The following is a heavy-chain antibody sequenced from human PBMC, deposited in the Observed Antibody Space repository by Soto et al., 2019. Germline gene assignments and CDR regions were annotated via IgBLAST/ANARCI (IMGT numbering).Heavy chain of an antibody. Sequence: GGSLRVWCAASGFTFSTYAMSWVRPAPGKGMEWVACISGNGGSTYYADSVKGRFTISRDNSRNTLYLQMNSLRAEDTAVYYCAREQPGYSSSWLRYYFDYWGQGTLVTVSS. CDR3: AREQPGYSSSWLRYYFDY. CDR1: GFTFSTYA. D-gene: IGHD6-13*01. J-gene: IGHJ4*02. CDR2: ISGNGGST. V-gene: IGHV3-23*01.